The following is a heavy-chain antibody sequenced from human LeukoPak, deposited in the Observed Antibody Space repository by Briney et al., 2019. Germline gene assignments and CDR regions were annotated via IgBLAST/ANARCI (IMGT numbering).Heavy chain of an antibody. CDR2: INHSGST. CDR3: ATALYSYGSFDY. Sequence: PSETLSLTCAVYGGSFSGYYWSWIRQPPGKGLEWIGEINHSGSTNYNPSLKSRVTISVDTSKNQFSLKLSSVTAADTAVYYCATALYSYGSFDYWGQGTLVTVSS. CDR1: GGSFSGYY. D-gene: IGHD5-18*01. V-gene: IGHV4-34*01. J-gene: IGHJ4*02.